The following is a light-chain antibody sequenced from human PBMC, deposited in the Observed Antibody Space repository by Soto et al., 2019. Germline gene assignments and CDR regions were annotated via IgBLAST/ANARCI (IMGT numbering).Light chain of an antibody. V-gene: IGKV1-39*01. CDR2: AAS. CDR3: QQSYDIPPIT. J-gene: IGKJ5*01. CDR1: QNIYNY. Sequence: DIQMTQSPSSLSASVGDRVTITCRASQNIYNYLSWFQQKPGKAPNLLIYAASTLQSGVPSRFSGGGSWTAFTLTISSLQPEDFAIYYCQQSYDIPPITFGQGTRLEIK.